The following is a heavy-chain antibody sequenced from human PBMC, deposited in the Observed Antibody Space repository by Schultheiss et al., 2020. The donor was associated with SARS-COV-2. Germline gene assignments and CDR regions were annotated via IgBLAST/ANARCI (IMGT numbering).Heavy chain of an antibody. D-gene: IGHD1-26*01. Sequence: GGSLRLSCAASGFTFSSYGMHWVRQAPGKGLEWVAVIWDDGSNKNYADSVKGRFTISRDNSKNTLYLQMNSLRAEDTAVYYCAKDETSGSYFFADYWGQGTLVTVSS. J-gene: IGHJ4*02. CDR3: AKDETSGSYFFADY. CDR2: IWDDGSNK. CDR1: GFTFSSYG. V-gene: IGHV3-33*06.